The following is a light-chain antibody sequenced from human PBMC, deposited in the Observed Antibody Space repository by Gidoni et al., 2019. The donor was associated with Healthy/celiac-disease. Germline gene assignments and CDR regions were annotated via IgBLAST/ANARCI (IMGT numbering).Light chain of an antibody. CDR1: QSVSSN. Sequence: EIVMKQSPATLSVSPGERATLSCRARQSVSSNLAWYQQKPGQAPRLLIYGASTRATGIPARFSGSGSGTEFTLTISSLQSEDFAVYYCQQYNNWPQTFGQGTKVEIK. CDR2: GAS. CDR3: QQYNNWPQT. J-gene: IGKJ1*01. V-gene: IGKV3-15*01.